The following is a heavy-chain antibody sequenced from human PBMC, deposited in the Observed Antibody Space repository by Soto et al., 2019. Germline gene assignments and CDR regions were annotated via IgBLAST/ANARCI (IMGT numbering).Heavy chain of an antibody. J-gene: IGHJ3*02. CDR3: ARDRAVVIPDAFDI. CDR2: IYSGDST. V-gene: IGHV3-66*01. Sequence: EVQLVESGGGLVQPGGSLRLSCAASGFTVSSNYMSWVRQAPGKGLEWVSVIYSGDSTYYADSVKGRFTISRDNSKNPLYLQMNSLRAEDTAVYYCARDRAVVIPDAFDIWGQGTMVTVSS. CDR1: GFTVSSNY. D-gene: IGHD3-22*01.